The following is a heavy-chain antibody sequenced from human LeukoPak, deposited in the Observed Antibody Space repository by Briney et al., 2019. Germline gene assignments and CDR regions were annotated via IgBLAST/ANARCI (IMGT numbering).Heavy chain of an antibody. Sequence: SGGSLRLSCAASGFTFSSYSMNWVRQAPGKGLEWVSYISSSSSTIYYADSVKGRFTISRDNSKNTLYLQMNSLRAEDAAVYYCAKDYDFWSGYYSPTRGYFDYWGQGTLVTVSS. CDR3: AKDYDFWSGYYSPTRGYFDY. CDR1: GFTFSSYS. CDR2: ISSSSSTI. D-gene: IGHD3-3*01. V-gene: IGHV3-48*01. J-gene: IGHJ4*02.